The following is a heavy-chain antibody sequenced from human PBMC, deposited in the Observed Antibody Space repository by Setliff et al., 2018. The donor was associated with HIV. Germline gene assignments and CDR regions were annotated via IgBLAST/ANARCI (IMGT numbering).Heavy chain of an antibody. V-gene: IGHV4-59*01. D-gene: IGHD4-17*01. CDR3: ASSLNGDSEPWYFDL. Sequence: SETLSLTCTVSGGSISTYYWSWIRQPPGKGLEWIGFIYYSGSTSGGTNYNPSLKSLVTISLDTSKNQFSLNLSSVTAADTAVYYCASSLNGDSEPWYFDLWGRGTLVTVSS. J-gene: IGHJ2*01. CDR1: GGSISTYY. CDR2: IYYSGSTSGGT.